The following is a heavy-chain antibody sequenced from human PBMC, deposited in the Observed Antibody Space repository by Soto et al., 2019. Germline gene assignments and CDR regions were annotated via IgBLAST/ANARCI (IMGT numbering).Heavy chain of an antibody. Sequence: SETLSLTCAVSGGSISSCGYSWSWIRQPPGKGLEWIGYIYHSGNTYYNPSLKSRVTISVDRSKNQFSLTLSSVTAADTAVYYCARGPPHHYWGQGTLVTVSS. V-gene: IGHV4-30-2*01. CDR2: IYHSGNT. CDR1: GGSISSCGYS. CDR3: ARGPPHHY. J-gene: IGHJ4*02.